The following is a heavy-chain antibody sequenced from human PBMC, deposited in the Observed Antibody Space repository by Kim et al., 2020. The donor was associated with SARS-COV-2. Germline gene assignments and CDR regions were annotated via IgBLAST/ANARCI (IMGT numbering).Heavy chain of an antibody. CDR2: IYYSGST. J-gene: IGHJ4*02. Sequence: SETLSLTCTVSGGSISSGGYYWSWIRQHPGKGLEWIGYIYYSGSTYYNPSLKSRVTISVDTSKNQFSLKLSSVTAADTAVYYCARAETVATVHFDYWGQGTLVTVSS. CDR3: ARAETVATVHFDY. D-gene: IGHD4-4*01. V-gene: IGHV4-31*03. CDR1: GGSISSGGYY.